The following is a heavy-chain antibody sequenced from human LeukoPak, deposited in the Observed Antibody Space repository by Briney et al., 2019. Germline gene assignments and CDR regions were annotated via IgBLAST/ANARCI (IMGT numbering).Heavy chain of an antibody. Sequence: GGSLRLSCAASGFTFSSYAMHWVRQAPGKGLEYVSAISSNGGSTYYANSVKGRFTISRDKSKNTLYLQMGSLRAEDMAVYYCARATTAAIYLADYYYYGMDVWGQGTTVTVSS. CDR3: ARATTAAIYLADYYYYGMDV. CDR2: ISSNGGST. J-gene: IGHJ6*02. V-gene: IGHV3-64*01. CDR1: GFTFSSYA. D-gene: IGHD2-2*01.